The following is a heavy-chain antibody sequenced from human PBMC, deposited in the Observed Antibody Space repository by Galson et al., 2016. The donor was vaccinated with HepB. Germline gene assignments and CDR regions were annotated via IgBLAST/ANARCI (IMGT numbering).Heavy chain of an antibody. CDR1: GFTFGDYT. J-gene: IGHJ3*01. D-gene: IGHD1-26*01. V-gene: IGHV3-49*03. CDR2: IRSKAYGGTV. Sequence: SLRLSCAASGFTFGDYTMSWFRQAPGKGLEWLGFIRSKAYGGTVEYAASVRGRFTFSRDDSKNIAYLQMSSLKDEDTAVYFCTRGGAGTNAFDFWGQGTLVTVSS. CDR3: TRGGAGTNAFDF.